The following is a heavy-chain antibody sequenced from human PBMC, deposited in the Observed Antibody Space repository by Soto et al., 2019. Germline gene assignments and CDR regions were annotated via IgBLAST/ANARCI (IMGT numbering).Heavy chain of an antibody. CDR2: ISYDGSNK. CDR3: AKGEWLSTSYFNF. CDR1: GFTFSSYG. J-gene: IGHJ4*02. V-gene: IGHV3-30*18. Sequence: GGSLRLSCAASGFTFSSYGMHWVRQAPGKGLEWVAVISYDGSNKYYADSVKGRFTISRDNSKNTLYLQMNSLRAEDTAVYYCAKGEWLSTSYFNFWGKGTLVTVSS. D-gene: IGHD3-3*01.